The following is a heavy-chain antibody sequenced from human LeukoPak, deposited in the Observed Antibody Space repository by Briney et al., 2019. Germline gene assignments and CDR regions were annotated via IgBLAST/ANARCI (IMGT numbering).Heavy chain of an antibody. CDR1: GFTFSDYY. CDR3: AKGDYGGDFRYFDY. J-gene: IGHJ4*02. V-gene: IGHV3-11*05. Sequence: PGGSLRLSCAASGFTFSDYYMSWIRQAPGKGLEWVSYISSSSSYTNYADSVKGRFTISRDNSKNTLFLQMSSLRAEDTAVYYCAKGDYGGDFRYFDYWGQGTLVTVSS. CDR2: ISSSSSYT. D-gene: IGHD4-23*01.